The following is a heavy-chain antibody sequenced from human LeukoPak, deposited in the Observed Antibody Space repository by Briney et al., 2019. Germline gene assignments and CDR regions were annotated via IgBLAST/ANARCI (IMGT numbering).Heavy chain of an antibody. V-gene: IGHV3-15*01. J-gene: IGHJ1*01. CDR2: IKSKTGGGTT. CDR1: GFTFSSYA. CDR3: TTPTI. Sequence: GSLRLSCAASGFTFSSYAMSWVRQAPGKGLEWVGRIKSKTGGGTTDYAAPVKGRFTISRHDSKNTLYLQMNSLKTEDTAVYYCTTPTIWGQGTLVTVSS. D-gene: IGHD5-24*01.